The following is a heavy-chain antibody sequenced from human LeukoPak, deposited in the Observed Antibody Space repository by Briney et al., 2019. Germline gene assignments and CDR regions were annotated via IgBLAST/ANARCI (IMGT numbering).Heavy chain of an antibody. CDR2: VDRSDCYT. D-gene: IGHD6-19*01. CDR1: GYSFSSYW. J-gene: IGHJ5*02. Sequence: GESLKISCQGSGYSFSSYWIRWGGQMPGKGLQWMGRVDRSDCYTNYCPSSQGHVTISAHKTISTAHLQWVSMKTSGPAMSYCGRQLAVTVTYWSDPGGEATLVTVSS. CDR3: GRQLAVTVTYWSDP. V-gene: IGHV5-10-1*01.